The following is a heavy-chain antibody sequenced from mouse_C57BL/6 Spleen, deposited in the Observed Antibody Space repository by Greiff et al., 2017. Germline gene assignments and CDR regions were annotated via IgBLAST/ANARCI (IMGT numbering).Heavy chain of an antibody. D-gene: IGHD2-5*01. Sequence: EVMLVESGGGLVQPGGSLKLSCAASGFTFSDYYMYWVRQTPEKRLEWVAYISNGGGSTYYPDTVKGRFTISRDNAKNALYLQMSRLKSEDTAMYYCARPNSNYGYFDVWGTGTTVTVSS. V-gene: IGHV5-12*01. CDR1: GFTFSDYY. CDR2: ISNGGGST. CDR3: ARPNSNYGYFDV. J-gene: IGHJ1*03.